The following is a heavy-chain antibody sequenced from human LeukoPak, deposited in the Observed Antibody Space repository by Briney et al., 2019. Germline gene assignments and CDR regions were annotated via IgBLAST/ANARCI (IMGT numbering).Heavy chain of an antibody. Sequence: KPGESLKISCKGSGYSFTNYWIGWVRQMPGKGLEWMGIIYPGDSDTRYSPSFQGQVTISADKSISTAYLQWSSLKASDTAMYYCARRRGSGELGTHWFDPWGQGTLVTVSS. J-gene: IGHJ5*02. CDR3: ARRRGSGELGTHWFDP. CDR1: GYSFTNYW. D-gene: IGHD3-10*01. V-gene: IGHV5-51*01. CDR2: IYPGDSDT.